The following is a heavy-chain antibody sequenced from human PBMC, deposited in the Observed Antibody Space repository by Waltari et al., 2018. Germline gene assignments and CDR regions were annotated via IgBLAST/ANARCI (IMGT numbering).Heavy chain of an antibody. CDR2: IRSSSSYI. V-gene: IGHV3-21*01. Sequence: EVQLVESGGGLVKPGGSLRLSCAASGFTFSSYSMNWVRQAPGKGLEWVSAIRSSSSYIYYADSGKGRFTISRDNAKNSLYLQMNSLRAEDTAVYYCARDRRVTGIDYWGQGTLVTVSS. D-gene: IGHD2-8*02. CDR3: ARDRRVTGIDY. CDR1: GFTFSSYS. J-gene: IGHJ4*02.